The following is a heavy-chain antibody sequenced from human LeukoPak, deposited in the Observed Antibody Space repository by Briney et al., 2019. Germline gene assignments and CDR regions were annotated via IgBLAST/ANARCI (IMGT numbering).Heavy chain of an antibody. Sequence: SETLSLTCTVSGGSISSGSYWWSWIRQHPEKGLEWIGYRYYSGNTYYNPSLKSRVSISLDTSKNQLSLKLSSVTAADTAVYYCARATTTSTTYYGMDVWGQGTTVTVSS. CDR3: ARATTTSTTYYGMDV. CDR2: RYYSGNT. D-gene: IGHD2-2*01. J-gene: IGHJ6*02. V-gene: IGHV4-31*03. CDR1: GGSISSGSYW.